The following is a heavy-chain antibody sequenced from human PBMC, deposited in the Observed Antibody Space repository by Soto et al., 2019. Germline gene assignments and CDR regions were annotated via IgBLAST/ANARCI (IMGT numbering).Heavy chain of an antibody. CDR1: GFTLSGSA. Sequence: EVQLVESGGGLVQPGESLKLSCAASGFTLSGSAVHWVRQASGKGLEWVGRIRSKTHSYATEYIASVKGKFTTSRAHSKNPAYLQMNGLKAADTAVYYSTRSGGIEAFGYWFQGNLVTLSS. D-gene: IGHD1-26*01. J-gene: IGHJ4*02. CDR3: TRSGGIEAFGY. V-gene: IGHV3-73*02. CDR2: IRSKTHSYAT.